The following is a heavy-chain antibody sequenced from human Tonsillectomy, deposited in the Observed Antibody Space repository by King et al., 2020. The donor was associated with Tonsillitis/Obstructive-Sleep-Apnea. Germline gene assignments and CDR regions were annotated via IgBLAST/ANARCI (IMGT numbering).Heavy chain of an antibody. CDR1: GYSFTSYW. D-gene: IGHD2-15*01. J-gene: IGHJ6*02. V-gene: IGHV5-10-1*03. CDR3: ARHPVANYYHGMDV. Sequence: QLVQSGAEVKKPGESLRISCKGSGYSFTSYWISWVRRMPGKGLEWMGRIDPTDSYINYSPSFQGHVTISADKSISAAYLQWGSLQAADTTIYYCARHPVANYYHGMDVWGQGTTVTVSS. CDR2: IDPTDSYI.